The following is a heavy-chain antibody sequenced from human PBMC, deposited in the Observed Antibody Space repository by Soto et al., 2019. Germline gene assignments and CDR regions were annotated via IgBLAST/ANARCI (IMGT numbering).Heavy chain of an antibody. Sequence: QVQLVQSGAEVKKPGASVKVSCKASGYTFRSFGVSWVRQAPGQGPEWMGWISGYNGKTKSAQKMQARVTMTTDTSTNTAYMELRSLRPDDTAVYYCARDKMIDDFGRGSFDFWGQGTAVTVSS. CDR2: ISGYNGKT. J-gene: IGHJ4*02. CDR1: GYTFRSFG. D-gene: IGHD3-16*01. CDR3: ARDKMIDDFGRGSFDF. V-gene: IGHV1-18*04.